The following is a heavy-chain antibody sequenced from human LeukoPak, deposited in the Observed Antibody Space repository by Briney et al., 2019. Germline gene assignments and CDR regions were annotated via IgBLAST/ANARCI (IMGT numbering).Heavy chain of an antibody. CDR3: ARGGNYDFWSGYMVGGWFDP. CDR1: GGSISSGGYY. CDR2: IYYSGST. Sequence: SQTLSLTCTVSGGSISSGGYYWSWIRQHPGKGLEWIGYIYYSGSTYYNPSLKSRVTISVDTSKNQFSLKLSSVTAADTAVYYCARGGNYDFWSGYMVGGWFDPWGQGTLVTVSS. V-gene: IGHV4-31*03. J-gene: IGHJ5*02. D-gene: IGHD3-3*01.